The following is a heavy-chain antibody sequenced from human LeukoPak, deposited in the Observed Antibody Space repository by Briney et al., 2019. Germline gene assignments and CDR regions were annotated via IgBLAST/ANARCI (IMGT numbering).Heavy chain of an antibody. CDR2: INPNSGGT. CDR3: ARGGSYYDSSGYYDAFDI. V-gene: IGHV1-2*02. D-gene: IGHD3-22*01. CDR1: GYTFTGYY. J-gene: IGHJ3*02. Sequence: ASVKVSCKASGYTFTGYYMHWVRQAPGQGLEWMGWINPNSGGTNYAQKFQGRVTMTRDTSISTAYMELGRLRSDDTAVYYCARGGSYYDSSGYYDAFDIWGQGTMVTVSS.